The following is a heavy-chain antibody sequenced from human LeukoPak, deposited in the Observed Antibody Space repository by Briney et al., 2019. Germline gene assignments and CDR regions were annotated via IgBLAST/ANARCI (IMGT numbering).Heavy chain of an antibody. Sequence: SETLSLTCTVSGGSISSYYWSWIRQPPGKGLEWIGYIYYSGSTNYNPSLKSRVTISVDTSKNQFSLKLSSVTAADTAVYYCARGYYYGSGSPEAWFDPWGQGTLVTVSS. D-gene: IGHD3-10*01. CDR1: GGSISSYY. J-gene: IGHJ5*02. CDR2: IYYSGST. CDR3: ARGYYYGSGSPEAWFDP. V-gene: IGHV4-59*01.